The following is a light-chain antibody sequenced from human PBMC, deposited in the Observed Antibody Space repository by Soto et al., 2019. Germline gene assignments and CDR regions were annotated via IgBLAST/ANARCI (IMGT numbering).Light chain of an antibody. V-gene: IGLV2-14*01. CDR1: SSDVGAYNY. CDR3: SSYTSSSTLV. J-gene: IGLJ1*01. CDR2: DVS. Sequence: QSALTQPASVSESPGQSITISCTGTSSDVGAYNYVSWYQQHPGKAPKLMICDVSNRPSGVSNRFSGSKSANTASLTISGLQAEDEADYYYSSYTSSSTLVFGTGTKLTVL.